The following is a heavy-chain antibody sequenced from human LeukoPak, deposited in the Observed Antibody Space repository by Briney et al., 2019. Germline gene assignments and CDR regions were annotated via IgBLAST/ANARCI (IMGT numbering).Heavy chain of an antibody. Sequence: GGSLRLSCAASGFTFSSYGMHWVRQAPGKGLEWVAFIRYDGSNKYYADSVKGRFTISRDNSKNTPYLQMNSLRAEDTAVYYCAKTMIVVVAENWFDPWGQGTLVTVSS. V-gene: IGHV3-30*02. CDR2: IRYDGSNK. J-gene: IGHJ5*02. CDR1: GFTFSSYG. CDR3: AKTMIVVVAENWFDP. D-gene: IGHD3-22*01.